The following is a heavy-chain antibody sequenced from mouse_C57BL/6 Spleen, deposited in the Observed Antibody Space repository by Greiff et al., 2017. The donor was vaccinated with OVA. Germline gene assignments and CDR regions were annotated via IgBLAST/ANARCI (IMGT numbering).Heavy chain of an antibody. V-gene: IGHV1-64*01. CDR2: IHPNSGST. Sequence: QVQLKQPGAELVKPGASVKLSCKASGYTFTSYWMHWVKQRPGQGLEWIGMIHPNSGSTNYNEKFKSKATLTVDKSSSTAYMQLSSLTSEDSAVYYCARGGYYGSSQWYFDVWGTGTTVTVSS. J-gene: IGHJ1*03. CDR1: GYTFTSYW. D-gene: IGHD1-1*01. CDR3: ARGGYYGSSQWYFDV.